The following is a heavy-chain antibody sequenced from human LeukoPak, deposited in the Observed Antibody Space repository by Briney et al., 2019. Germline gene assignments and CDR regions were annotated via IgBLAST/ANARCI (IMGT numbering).Heavy chain of an antibody. Sequence: ASVKVSCKASGYTFTGYYMHWARQAPGQGLEWMGWINPNSGGTNYAQKFQGRVTMTRDTSISTAYMELSRLRSDDTAVYYCATIPNQGASYFYFDYWGQGTLVTVSS. V-gene: IGHV1-2*02. D-gene: IGHD1-26*01. CDR3: ATIPNQGASYFYFDY. CDR1: GYTFTGYY. J-gene: IGHJ4*02. CDR2: INPNSGGT.